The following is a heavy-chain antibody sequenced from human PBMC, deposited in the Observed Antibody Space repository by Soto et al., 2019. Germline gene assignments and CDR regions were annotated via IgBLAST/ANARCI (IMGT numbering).Heavy chain of an antibody. CDR1: GGTFSSYA. CDR2: IIPIFGAA. D-gene: IGHD3-9*01. CDR3: ASRYYDILTGYSASAPYYFDY. Sequence: SVKVSCKASGGTFSSYAISWVRQAPGRGLEWMGGIIPIFGAANYAQKYQGRVTITADESTSTAYMKLSSLRSEDTALYYCASRYYDILTGYSASAPYYFDYWGQGTLVTVSS. V-gene: IGHV1-69*13. J-gene: IGHJ4*02.